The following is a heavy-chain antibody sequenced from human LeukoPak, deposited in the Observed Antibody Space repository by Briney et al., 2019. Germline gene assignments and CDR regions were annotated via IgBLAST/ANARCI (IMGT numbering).Heavy chain of an antibody. V-gene: IGHV3-48*03. CDR3: ARERAPLLWFGVSDY. D-gene: IGHD3-10*01. CDR1: GFTFSNYE. J-gene: IGHJ4*02. Sequence: GGTLRLSCAASGFTFSNYEMNWVRQAPGKGLEWVSYISSSGSTIFYADSVKGRFTISRENAKNSLYLQMNSLRAEDTAVYYCARERAPLLWFGVSDYWGQGTLVTVSS. CDR2: ISSSGSTI.